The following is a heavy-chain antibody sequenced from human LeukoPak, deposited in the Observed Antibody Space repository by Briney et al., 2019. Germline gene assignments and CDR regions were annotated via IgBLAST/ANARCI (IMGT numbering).Heavy chain of an antibody. CDR3: ARDGDGWNFDY. Sequence: PGGSLRLSCAVSGFTFSRYWMHWVRQAPGKGLVWVSRIKADGSETNYADSVKGRFTVSRDNAKNTLYLQLNSLRVEDTAAYYCARDGDGWNFDYWGQGTLVTASS. CDR2: IKADGSET. D-gene: IGHD5-24*01. CDR1: GFTFSRYW. J-gene: IGHJ4*02. V-gene: IGHV3-74*01.